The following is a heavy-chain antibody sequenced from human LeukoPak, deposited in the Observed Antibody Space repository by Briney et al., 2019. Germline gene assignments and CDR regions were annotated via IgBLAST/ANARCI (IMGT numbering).Heavy chain of an antibody. J-gene: IGHJ3*02. Sequence: PGGSLRLSCAASGFTFSSYAMSWVRQAPGKGLEWVSAISGSGGSTYYADSVKGRFTISRDNSKNTLYLQMNSLRAEDTAVYYCARTLTGVYSSGRYAGHDAFDIWGQGTMVTVSS. CDR1: GFTFSSYA. CDR3: ARTLTGVYSSGRYAGHDAFDI. CDR2: ISGSGGST. D-gene: IGHD6-19*01. V-gene: IGHV3-23*01.